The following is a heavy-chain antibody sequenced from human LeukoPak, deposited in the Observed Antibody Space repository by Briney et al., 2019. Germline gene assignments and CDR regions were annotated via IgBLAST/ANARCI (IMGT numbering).Heavy chain of an antibody. CDR1: GFTFSSYG. Sequence: PGGSLRLSCAASGFTFSSYGMHWVRQAPGKGLEWVAFIRYDGSNKYYADSVKGRFTISRDNSKNTLYLQMNSLRAEDTAVYYCAKDSSYSGYEGAAFDIWGQGTMVTVSS. D-gene: IGHD5-12*01. CDR2: IRYDGSNK. V-gene: IGHV3-30*02. CDR3: AKDSSYSGYEGAAFDI. J-gene: IGHJ3*02.